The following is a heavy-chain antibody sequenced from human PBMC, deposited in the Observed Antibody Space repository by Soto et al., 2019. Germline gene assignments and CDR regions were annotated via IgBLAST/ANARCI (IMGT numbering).Heavy chain of an antibody. D-gene: IGHD6-19*01. Sequence: QLQLQESGPGLVKPSETLSLTCTVSGGSISSSSYYWGWIRQPPGKGLEWIGSIYYSGRTHYNPSLTIRVTLSADTPKPPSSLPLSSVTAAATAVYYCARHNVPSSGHNAYWGPGTLVTVSS. V-gene: IGHV4-39*01. CDR2: IYYSGRT. CDR1: GGSISSSSYY. J-gene: IGHJ4*02. CDR3: ARHNVPSSGHNAY.